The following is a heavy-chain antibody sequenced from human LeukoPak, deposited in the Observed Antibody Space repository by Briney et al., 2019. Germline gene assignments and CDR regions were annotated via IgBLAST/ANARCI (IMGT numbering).Heavy chain of an antibody. D-gene: IGHD5-12*01. V-gene: IGHV3-73*01. CDR2: ILSEANKYAT. J-gene: IGHJ6*03. CDR1: AFTLSGSG. Sequence: PGRSLRLSRAASAFTLSGSGMHWVRQASGRWLEWLGGILSEANKYATAYCTSVTGRFTISRNASNSMSFLQMNGLKPQYTAVSYCTSDREVLATDSYSSHFDVWGKGTTVTVSS. CDR3: TSDREVLATDSYSSHFDV.